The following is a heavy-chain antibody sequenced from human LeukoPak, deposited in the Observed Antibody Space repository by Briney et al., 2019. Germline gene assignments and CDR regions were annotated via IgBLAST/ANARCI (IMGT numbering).Heavy chain of an antibody. J-gene: IGHJ4*02. CDR1: GYSFTNYW. D-gene: IGHD3-16*01. V-gene: IGHV5-51*01. CDR2: IYLGDSET. Sequence: GESLKISCKGSGYSFTNYWIGWVRQMPGKGLECMGIIYLGDSETRYSPSFQGQVTISADKSISTAFLQWSSLKASDTAMYFCGRGDRLYYFDYWGQGTLVTVSS. CDR3: GRGDRLYYFDY.